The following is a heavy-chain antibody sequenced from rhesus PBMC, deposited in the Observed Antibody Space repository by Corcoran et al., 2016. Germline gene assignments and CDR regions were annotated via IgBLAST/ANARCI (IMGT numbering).Heavy chain of an antibody. J-gene: IGHJ4*01. V-gene: IGHV1S2*01. Sequence: QVQLVQSGAEVKKPGSSVKVSCKASGYTFTDYYMHWVRQAPRKGLEWMRWINPYNGNTKYAQKFQDRVTMTRDTSTSTAYMELSSLRSEDTAVYYCARGGIDCSSTYCSLFDYWGQGVLVTVSS. CDR3: ARGGIDCSSTYCSLFDY. CDR2: INPYNGNT. CDR1: GYTFTDYY. D-gene: IGHD2-15*01.